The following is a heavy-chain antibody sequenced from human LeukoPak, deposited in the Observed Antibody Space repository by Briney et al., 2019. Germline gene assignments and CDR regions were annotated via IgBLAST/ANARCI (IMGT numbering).Heavy chain of an antibody. V-gene: IGHV1-2*02. CDR1: GYTFTGYY. J-gene: IGHJ3*02. Sequence: ASVKVSCKASGYTFTGYYMHWVRQAPGQGLEWMGWINPNSGGTNYAQKFQGRVTMTRDTSISTAYMELSRLRSDDTAVYYCARDQYVWGSYRYGVGAFDIWGQGTMVTVSS. CDR3: ARDQYVWGSYRYGVGAFDI. CDR2: INPNSGGT. D-gene: IGHD3-16*02.